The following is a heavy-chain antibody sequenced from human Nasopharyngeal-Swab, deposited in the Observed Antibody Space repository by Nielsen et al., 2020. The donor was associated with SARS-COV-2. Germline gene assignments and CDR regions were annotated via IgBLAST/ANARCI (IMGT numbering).Heavy chain of an antibody. D-gene: IGHD3-10*01. CDR2: ISESGTTI. Sequence: GESLKISCVASGYSFRTYGMTWIRQAPGKGLEWVSYISESGTTINYADSVKGRFTISRDNAKNSVYLQMNSLRAEDTAVYYCARVGGVGEFFGSFDYWGQGSLVTVSS. V-gene: IGHV3-11*01. CDR3: ARVGGVGEFFGSFDY. J-gene: IGHJ4*02. CDR1: GYSFRTYG.